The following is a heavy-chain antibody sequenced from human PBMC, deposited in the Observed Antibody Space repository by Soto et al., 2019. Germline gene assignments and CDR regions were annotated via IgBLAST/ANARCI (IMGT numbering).Heavy chain of an antibody. J-gene: IGHJ3*01. D-gene: IGHD2-8*01. CDR1: AGSISTINYY. Sequence: QVQLPESGPGLVRPSQTLSLTCTVSAGSISTINYYWSWIRQPPVKGLEWLGYISYSGSPFYHSSFKRRVTSSLETSKKQCSLTLTSVTAADTAVYYCARSAQWDGFDPWCQGTMVTVSS. V-gene: IGHV4-31*03. CDR2: ISYSGSP. CDR3: ARSAQWDGFDP.